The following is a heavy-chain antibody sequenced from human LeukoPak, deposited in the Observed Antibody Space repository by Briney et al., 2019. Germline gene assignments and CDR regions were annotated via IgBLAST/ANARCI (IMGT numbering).Heavy chain of an antibody. D-gene: IGHD3-22*01. J-gene: IGHJ5*02. CDR1: GGSISSYY. Sequence: SETLSLTCTVSGGSISSYYWSWIRQPPGKGLEWIGYIYYSGSTNYNPSLKSRVTISVDTSKNQFSLKPSSVTAADTAVYYCASSNNYYDSSGYYNPWGQGTLVTVSS. CDR2: IYYSGST. CDR3: ASSNNYYDSSGYYNP. V-gene: IGHV4-59*08.